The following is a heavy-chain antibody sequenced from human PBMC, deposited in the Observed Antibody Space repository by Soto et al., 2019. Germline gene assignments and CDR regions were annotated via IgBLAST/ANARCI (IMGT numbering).Heavy chain of an antibody. CDR3: AIGRAASRGGLWYYYYGMDV. J-gene: IGHJ6*02. D-gene: IGHD6-6*01. V-gene: IGHV1-69*06. CDR2: IIPIFGTA. Sequence: QVQLVQSGAEVKKPGSSVKVSCKASGGTFSSYAISWVRQAPGQGLEWMGGIIPIFGTANYAQKFQGRVTITADKSTSTAYMELSNMRSADTAVDYCAIGRAASRGGLWYYYYGMDVWGQETTVTVSS. CDR1: GGTFSSYA.